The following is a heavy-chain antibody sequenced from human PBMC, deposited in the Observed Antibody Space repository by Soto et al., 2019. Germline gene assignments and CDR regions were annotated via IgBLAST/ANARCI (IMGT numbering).Heavy chain of an antibody. CDR3: AAGGGPSVYYGMDV. CDR1: GFTFTSSA. V-gene: IGHV1-58*01. D-gene: IGHD2-15*01. J-gene: IGHJ6*02. Sequence: SVKVSCKASGFTFTSSAVQWVRQARGQRLEWIGWIVVGSGNTNYAQKFQERVTITRDMSTSTAYMELRSLRSEDTAVYYCAAGGGPSVYYGMDVWGQGTTVTVSS. CDR2: IVVGSGNT.